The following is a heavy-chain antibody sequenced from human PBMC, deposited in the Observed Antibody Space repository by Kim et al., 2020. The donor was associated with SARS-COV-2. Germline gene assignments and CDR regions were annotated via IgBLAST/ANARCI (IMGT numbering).Heavy chain of an antibody. Sequence: KGRFTISRDNSKNTLDLQMNSLRAEDTAVYYCARGYYYGSGSYQLGAFDIWGQGTMVTVSS. CDR3: ARGYYYGSGSYQLGAFDI. D-gene: IGHD3-10*01. V-gene: IGHV3-30*01. J-gene: IGHJ3*02.